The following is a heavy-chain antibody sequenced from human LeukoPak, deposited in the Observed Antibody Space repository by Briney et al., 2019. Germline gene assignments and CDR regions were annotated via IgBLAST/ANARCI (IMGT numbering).Heavy chain of an antibody. J-gene: IGHJ4*02. D-gene: IGHD3-3*01. CDR3: ARDYDFWSGYYSPTRGYFGY. Sequence: PGGSLRLSCAASGFTFSGSGMHWVRQAPGKGLEWVTFIRYDGSNKYYTDSVKGRFTISRVNSKNTLYLQMDSLRAEDTAVYYCARDYDFWSGYYSPTRGYFGYWGQGTLVTVSS. V-gene: IGHV3-30*02. CDR2: IRYDGSNK. CDR1: GFTFSGSG.